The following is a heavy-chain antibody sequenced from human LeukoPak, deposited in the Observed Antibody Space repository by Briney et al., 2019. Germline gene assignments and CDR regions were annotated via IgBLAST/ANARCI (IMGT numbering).Heavy chain of an antibody. CDR3: ARHVGGTVYYYYYYMDV. V-gene: IGHV4-39*01. D-gene: IGHD1-26*01. CDR2: IYYSGST. J-gene: IGHJ6*03. Sequence: SETLSLTCTVSGGSISSSSYYWGWIRQPPGKGLEWIGSIYYSGSTYYNPSLKSRVTISVDTSKNQFSLKLSSVTAADTAVYYCARHVGGTVYYYYYYMDVWGKGTTVTVSS. CDR1: GGSISSSSYY.